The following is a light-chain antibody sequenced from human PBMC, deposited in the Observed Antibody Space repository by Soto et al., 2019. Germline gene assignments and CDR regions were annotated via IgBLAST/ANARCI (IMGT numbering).Light chain of an antibody. CDR1: QSVSSN. V-gene: IGKV3-15*01. CDR2: GAS. CDR3: QQYSIWRT. J-gene: IGKJ1*01. Sequence: EIVITQSPATLSFSPGERATLSRRASQSVSSNLAWYQQKPGQAPRLLIYGASTRATGIPARFSGSGSGTEFTLTISSLQSEDFAVYYCQQYSIWRTFGQGTKVDIK.